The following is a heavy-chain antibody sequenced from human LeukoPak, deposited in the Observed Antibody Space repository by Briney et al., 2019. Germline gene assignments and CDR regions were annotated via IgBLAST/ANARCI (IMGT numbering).Heavy chain of an antibody. CDR2: ISETSKYI. CDR1: GFSISGYY. Sequence: GGSLRLSCAASGFSISGYYMGWIRQGPGKGLEWISYISETSKYISYADSVKGRFTISRDNAKQALSLQMNSLRAEDTAVYYCATGSQIREADYWGQGTLVSVS. CDR3: ATGSQIREADY. J-gene: IGHJ4*02. D-gene: IGHD3-10*01. V-gene: IGHV3-11*01.